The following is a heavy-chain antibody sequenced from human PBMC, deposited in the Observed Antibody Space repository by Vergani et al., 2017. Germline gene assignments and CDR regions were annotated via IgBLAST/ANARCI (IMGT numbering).Heavy chain of an antibody. Sequence: EVQLVESGGGLVQPGRSLRLSCTASGFTFGDYAMSWVRQAPGKGLEWVGFIRSKAYGGTTEYAASVKGRFTISRDDSKSIAYLQMNSLKTEDTAVYYCTRHAGIAVAGAGFDPWGQGTLVTVSS. CDR1: GFTFGDYA. J-gene: IGHJ5*02. CDR2: IRSKAYGGTT. D-gene: IGHD6-19*01. CDR3: TRHAGIAVAGAGFDP. V-gene: IGHV3-49*04.